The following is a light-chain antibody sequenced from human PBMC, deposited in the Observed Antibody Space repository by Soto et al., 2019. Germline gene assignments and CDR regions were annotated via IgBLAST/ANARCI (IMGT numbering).Light chain of an antibody. CDR3: SSYTSSSTLGV. V-gene: IGLV2-14*01. Sequence: QSALTQPASVSGSPGQSITISCTGTSSDVGGYNYVSWYQQHPGKAPKLMIYDVSNRPSGVSNRFSGSKSCNTASLTISGLQAEDEADDYCSSYTSSSTLGVFGGGTKLTVL. J-gene: IGLJ2*01. CDR2: DVS. CDR1: SSDVGGYNY.